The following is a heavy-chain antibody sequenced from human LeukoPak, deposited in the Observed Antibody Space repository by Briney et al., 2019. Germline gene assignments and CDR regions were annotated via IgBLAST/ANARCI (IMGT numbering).Heavy chain of an antibody. Sequence: TLSLTCTVSSDSIISDSYYWSWIRQPAGKGLEWIGRIYASGSTTYNVSLKSRLTISIDTPKNQFSLRLSSVTAADTALYYCAGTRRYCSGGSCYNWFDPWGQGILVTVSS. D-gene: IGHD2-15*01. CDR1: SDSIISDSYY. V-gene: IGHV4-61*02. CDR3: AGTRRYCSGGSCYNWFDP. J-gene: IGHJ5*02. CDR2: IYASGST.